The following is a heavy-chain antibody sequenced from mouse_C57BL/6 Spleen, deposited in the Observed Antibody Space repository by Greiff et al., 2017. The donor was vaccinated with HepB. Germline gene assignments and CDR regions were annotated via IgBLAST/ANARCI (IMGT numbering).Heavy chain of an antibody. J-gene: IGHJ1*03. CDR3: AREGFYYGSSHWYFDV. V-gene: IGHV5-12*01. D-gene: IGHD1-1*01. CDR1: GFTFGDFK. Sequence: EVMLVESGGGLVQPGGSLNPSGEASGFTFGDFKRYWVGRTQERRLDWVAYFSNGGGSTYYPETVKGRFTISRDNAKNTLYLQMSRLKSEDTAMYYCAREGFYYGSSHWYFDVWGTGTTVTVSS. CDR2: FSNGGGST.